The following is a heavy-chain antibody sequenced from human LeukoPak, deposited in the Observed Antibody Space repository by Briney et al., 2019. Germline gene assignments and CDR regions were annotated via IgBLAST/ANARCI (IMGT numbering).Heavy chain of an antibody. V-gene: IGHV4-4*09. J-gene: IGHJ3*02. CDR2: IYTSGST. D-gene: IGHD1-26*01. CDR3: ARWDEAFDI. CDR1: SGSLTSYY. Sequence: PSETLSLTCTVSSGSLTSYYCNWIRQPPGKGLEWIGYIYTSGSTYYNPSLRSRVNMSVDTSKNQVSLQLTSVTAADTAVYYCARWDEAFDIWGQGTMVTVSS.